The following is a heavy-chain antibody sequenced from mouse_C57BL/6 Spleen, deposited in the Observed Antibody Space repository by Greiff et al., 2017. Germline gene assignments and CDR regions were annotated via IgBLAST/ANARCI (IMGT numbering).Heavy chain of an antibody. CDR3: ASGDYGSLYAMDY. D-gene: IGHD1-1*01. J-gene: IGHJ4*01. CDR2: IHPNSGST. CDR1: GYTFTSYW. V-gene: IGHV1-64*01. Sequence: VQLQQSGAELVKPGASVKLSCKASGYTFTSYWMHWVKQRPGQGLEWIGMIHPNSGSTNYNEKFKSKATLTVDKSSSTAYMQLSSLTSEDSAVYYCASGDYGSLYAMDYWGQGTSVTVAS.